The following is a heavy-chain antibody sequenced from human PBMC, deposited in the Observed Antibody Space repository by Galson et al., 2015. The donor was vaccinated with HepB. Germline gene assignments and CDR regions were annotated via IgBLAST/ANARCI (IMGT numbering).Heavy chain of an antibody. D-gene: IGHD6-19*01. J-gene: IGHJ6*02. V-gene: IGHV3-49*03. CDR2: IRGKAYGGTT. Sequence: SLRLSCAASGFTFGDYAMYWFRQAPGKGLEWVGFIRGKAYGGTTEYAASVKGRFTISRDDSKSIAYLQMNSLKTEDTAVYYCISGSAVAGSGSGPRVYGMDVWGQGTTVTVCS. CDR3: ISGSAVAGSGSGPRVYGMDV. CDR1: GFTFGDYA.